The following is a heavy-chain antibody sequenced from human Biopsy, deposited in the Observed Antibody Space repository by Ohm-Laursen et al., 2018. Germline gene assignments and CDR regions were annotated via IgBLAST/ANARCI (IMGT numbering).Heavy chain of an antibody. V-gene: IGHV1-8*01. J-gene: IGHJ4*02. CDR3: ARDFNYDGGGSFNFDY. CDR2: MNPNSGNT. Sequence: SVKVSCKASGYTFTIYNVNWVRQATGQGLEWMGWMNPNSGNTGYAQKFQGRVTMTRNTSISTAYMELSSLTSVDTAVYYCARDFNYDGGGSFNFDYWGQGTLVTASS. CDR1: GYTFTIYN. D-gene: IGHD3-22*01.